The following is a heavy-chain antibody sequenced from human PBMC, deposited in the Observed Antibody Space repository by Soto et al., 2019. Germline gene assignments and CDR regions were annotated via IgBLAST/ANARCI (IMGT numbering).Heavy chain of an antibody. CDR2: IYYSGST. Sequence: PSETLSLTCTVSGGSISSSSYYFFCIRQPPWKGLEWIGSIYYSGSTYYNPSLKSRVTISVDTSKNQFSLKLSSVTAADTAVYYCARTPPTYYYDSSGYHAWGQGTLVTVSS. CDR1: GGSISSSSYY. D-gene: IGHD3-22*01. CDR3: ARTPPTYYYDSSGYHA. J-gene: IGHJ5*02. V-gene: IGHV4-39*01.